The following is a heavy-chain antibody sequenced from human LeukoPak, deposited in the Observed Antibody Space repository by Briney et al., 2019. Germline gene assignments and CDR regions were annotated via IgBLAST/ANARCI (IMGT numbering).Heavy chain of an antibody. D-gene: IGHD5-12*01. V-gene: IGHV3-48*01. CDR2: ITTSGSTI. CDR1: AFIFSGHW. CDR3: ARDSGYTGYDFDY. Sequence: GGSLRLSCEGSAFIFSGHWMNWVRQAPGKGLEWLSYITTSGSTIYYADSVRGRFTISRDNAKNSLYLQMNSLRAEDTAVYYCARDSGYTGYDFDYWGQGTLVTVSS. J-gene: IGHJ4*02.